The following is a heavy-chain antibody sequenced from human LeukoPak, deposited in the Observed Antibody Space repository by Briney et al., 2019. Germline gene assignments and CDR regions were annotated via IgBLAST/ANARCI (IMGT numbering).Heavy chain of an antibody. CDR2: IIPILGIA. D-gene: IGHD3-22*01. V-gene: IGHV1-69*04. CDR1: GGTFSSYA. Sequence: SVKVSCKASGGTFSSYAISWVRQAPGQGLEWMGRIIPILGIANYAQKFQGRVTITADKSTSTAYMELSSLRSEDTAMYYCARGGSIVVIAYDYWGQGTLVTVSS. J-gene: IGHJ4*02. CDR3: ARGGSIVVIAYDY.